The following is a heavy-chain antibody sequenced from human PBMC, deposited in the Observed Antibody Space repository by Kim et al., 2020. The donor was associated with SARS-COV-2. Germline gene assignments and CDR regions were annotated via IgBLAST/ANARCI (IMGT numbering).Heavy chain of an antibody. Sequence: GGSLRLSCTASGFTFGDYAMSWVRQAPGKGLEWVGFIRSKAYGGTTEYAASVKGRFTISRDDSKSIAYLQMNSPKTEDTAVYYYTTDDYGGNSAPYYYYYGMDVWGQGTTVTVSS. CDR3: TTDDYGGNSAPYYYYYGMDV. CDR2: IRSKAYGGTT. D-gene: IGHD4-17*01. J-gene: IGHJ6*02. V-gene: IGHV3-49*04. CDR1: GFTFGDYA.